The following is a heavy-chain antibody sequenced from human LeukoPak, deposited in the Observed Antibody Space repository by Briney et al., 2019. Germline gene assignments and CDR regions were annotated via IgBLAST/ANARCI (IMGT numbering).Heavy chain of an antibody. CDR3: ARAGGSYNYFDY. Sequence: ASVKVSCKASGYTFTGYYMHWVRQAPGQGLEWMGRINFNSGGTNYAQKFQGRVIMTRDTSISTAYMELNRLRSEDTAVYYCARAGGSYNYFDYWGQGTLVTVSS. CDR2: INFNSGGT. D-gene: IGHD1-26*01. V-gene: IGHV1-2*06. J-gene: IGHJ4*02. CDR1: GYTFTGYY.